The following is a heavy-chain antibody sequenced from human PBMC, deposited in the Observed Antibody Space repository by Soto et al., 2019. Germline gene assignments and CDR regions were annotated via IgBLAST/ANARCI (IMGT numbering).Heavy chain of an antibody. CDR2: ISSTTNYI. CDR3: ARESEDLTSNFDY. J-gene: IGHJ4*02. Sequence: LRLSCAASGFTFTRYSMNCVRQAPGKGLEWVSSISSTTNYIYYGDSMKGRFTISRDNAKSSLYLEMNSLRAEDTAVYYCARESEDLTSNFDYWGQGTLVTVSS. CDR1: GFTFTRYS. V-gene: IGHV3-21*06.